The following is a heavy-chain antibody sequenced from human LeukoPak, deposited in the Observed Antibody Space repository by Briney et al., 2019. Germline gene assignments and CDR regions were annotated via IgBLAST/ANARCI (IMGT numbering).Heavy chain of an antibody. CDR3: ARWWITMVRGVRNWFDP. D-gene: IGHD3-10*01. J-gene: IGHJ5*02. Sequence: TSETLSLTCTVSGGSISSSSYYWGWIRQPPGKGLEWIVSIYYSGSTYYHPSLKSRVTISVDTSKNPFSLKMCSVTVADTAVYYCARWWITMVRGVRNWFDPWGQGTLVTVS. CDR2: IYYSGST. CDR1: GGSISSSSYY. V-gene: IGHV4-39*01.